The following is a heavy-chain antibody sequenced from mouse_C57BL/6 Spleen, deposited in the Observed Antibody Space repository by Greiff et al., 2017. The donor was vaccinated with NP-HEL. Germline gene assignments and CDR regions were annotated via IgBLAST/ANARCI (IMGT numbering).Heavy chain of an antibody. Sequence: EVKLVESGGGLVKPGGSLKLSCAASGFTFSDYGMHWVRQAPGKGLEWVAYISSGSSTIYYADTVKGRFTISRDNAKNTLFLQMTSLRSEDTAMYYCARGGYYDYDRDAMDYWGQGTSVTVSS. CDR3: ARGGYYDYDRDAMDY. CDR1: GFTFSDYG. V-gene: IGHV5-17*01. J-gene: IGHJ4*01. D-gene: IGHD2-4*01. CDR2: ISSGSSTI.